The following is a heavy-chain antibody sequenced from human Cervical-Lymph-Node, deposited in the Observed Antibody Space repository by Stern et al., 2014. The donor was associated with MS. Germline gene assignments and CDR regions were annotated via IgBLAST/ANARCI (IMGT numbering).Heavy chain of an antibody. CDR1: GFTFGDYA. V-gene: IGHV3-49*05. CDR3: TRAWYYYGSGSLR. Sequence: EVQLVESGGGLVKPGRSLRLSCTASGFTFGDYAMSWFRQAPGQGLEWVGFIRSKAYGGTTEYAASVKGRFTISRDDSKSIAYLQMNSLKTEDTAVYYCTRAWYYYGSGSLRWGQGTLVTVSS. D-gene: IGHD3-10*01. J-gene: IGHJ4*02. CDR2: IRSKAYGGTT.